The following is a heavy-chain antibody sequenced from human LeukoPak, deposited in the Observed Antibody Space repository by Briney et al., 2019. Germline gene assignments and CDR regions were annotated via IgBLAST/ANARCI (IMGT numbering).Heavy chain of an antibody. D-gene: IGHD3-3*01. Sequence: TLSLICAVSGGSISSGGYYWSWIRQHPGKGLEWIGYIYYSGSTYYNPSLKSRVTISVDTSKNQFSLKLSSVTAADTAVYYCARELRFLEWLLYKGANWFDPWGQGTLVTVSS. CDR1: GGSISSGGYY. J-gene: IGHJ5*02. CDR3: ARELRFLEWLLYKGANWFDP. CDR2: IYYSGST. V-gene: IGHV4-31*11.